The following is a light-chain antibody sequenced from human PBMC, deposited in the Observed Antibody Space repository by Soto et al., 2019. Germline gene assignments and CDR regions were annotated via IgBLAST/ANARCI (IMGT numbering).Light chain of an antibody. CDR1: QSISIW. V-gene: IGKV1-5*03. CDR2: KAS. Sequence: DIQMTQSPSTLSASVGDRVTITCRASQSISIWLAWYQQKPGKAPKLLIYKASSLESGVPSRFSGSRSGTEFTLNISSLQPDDFATYYCQQYNSYSLTFGGGTKVEIK. J-gene: IGKJ4*01. CDR3: QQYNSYSLT.